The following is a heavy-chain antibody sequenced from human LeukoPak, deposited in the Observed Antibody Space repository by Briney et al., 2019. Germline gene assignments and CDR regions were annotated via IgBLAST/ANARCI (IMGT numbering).Heavy chain of an antibody. D-gene: IGHD2-2*01. CDR3: ARGGSVVPAAIDYYYYYYMDV. CDR1: GFTFSSFW. Sequence: GGSLRLSCAASGFTFSSFWMHWVRQAPGKGLEWVSGINWNGDITGYADSVKGRFTISRDNAKNSLYVQMNSLRVEDTALYYCARGGSVVPAAIDYYYYYYMDVWGKGTTVTVSS. J-gene: IGHJ6*03. V-gene: IGHV3-20*04. CDR2: INWNGDIT.